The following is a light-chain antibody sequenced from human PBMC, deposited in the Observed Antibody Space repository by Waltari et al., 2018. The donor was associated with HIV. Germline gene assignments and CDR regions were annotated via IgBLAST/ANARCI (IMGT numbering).Light chain of an antibody. CDR2: RNE. J-gene: IGLJ3*02. V-gene: IGLV1-47*01. Sequence: QSVLTQPPSASRSPGQRVLISCSGTNSNIGNNFVSCFQQVPGGAPKLVIYRNEPRPPGVPERCSAAKSGSSASLAITGLQLDDEAEYFCASWDDKLSHWVFGGGTRLAV. CDR3: ASWDDKLSHWV. CDR1: NSNIGNNF.